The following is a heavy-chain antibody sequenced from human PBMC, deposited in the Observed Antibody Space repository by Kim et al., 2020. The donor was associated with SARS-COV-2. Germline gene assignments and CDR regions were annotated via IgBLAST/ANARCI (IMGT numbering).Heavy chain of an antibody. J-gene: IGHJ4*02. D-gene: IGHD3-22*01. V-gene: IGHV3-7*01. CDR3: ARTTYYYDSRLFDY. CDR1: GFTFSSYW. Sequence: GGSLRLSCAASGFTFSSYWMSWVRQAQGKGLEWVANIKQDGSEKYYVDSVKGRFTISRDNAKNSLYLQMNSLRAEDTAVYYCARTTYYYDSRLFDYWGQGTLVTVSS. CDR2: IKQDGSEK.